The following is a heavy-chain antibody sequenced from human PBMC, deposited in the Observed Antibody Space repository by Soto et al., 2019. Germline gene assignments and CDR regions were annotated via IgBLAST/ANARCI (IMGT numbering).Heavy chain of an antibody. D-gene: IGHD6-19*01. J-gene: IGHJ5*02. CDR2: IHGEGAGS. CDR1: GFTFRNYA. Sequence: EVELLESGGGLVQPGGSVRLSCAASGFTFRNYAMSWVRQAPGKGLEWVSSIHGEGAGSFYADAVKGRFTVSRDDSNETLSLQMSSLRVDDTAVYYCVKDGVARNGNWDWFDPWGQGTLVTVAS. V-gene: IGHV3-23*01. CDR3: VKDGVARNGNWDWFDP.